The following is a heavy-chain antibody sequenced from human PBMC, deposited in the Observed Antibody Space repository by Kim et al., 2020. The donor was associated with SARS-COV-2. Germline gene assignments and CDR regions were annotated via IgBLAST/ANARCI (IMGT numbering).Heavy chain of an antibody. J-gene: IGHJ4*02. CDR1: GGSFSGYY. CDR3: ARGGIYGSVIRHFDY. CDR2: INHSGST. D-gene: IGHD3-10*01. V-gene: IGHV4-34*01. Sequence: SETLSLTCAVYGGSFSGYYWSWIRQPPGKGLEWIGEINHSGSTNYNPSLKSRVTISVDTSKNQFSLKLSSVTAADTAVYYCARGGIYGSVIRHFDYWGQGTLVTVSS.